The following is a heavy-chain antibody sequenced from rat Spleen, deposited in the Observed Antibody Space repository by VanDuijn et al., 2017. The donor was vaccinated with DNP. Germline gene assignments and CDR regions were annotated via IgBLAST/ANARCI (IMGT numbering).Heavy chain of an antibody. Sequence: EVQLVESGGGLVQPGGSLKLSCAASGFTFSDYYMAWVRQAPTKGLEWVAYINYDGGSTYHGDSVKGRFTISRDNAKSILYLQMDSLRSEETATYYCARQTTALYFDYWGQGVMVTVSS. CDR3: ARQTTALYFDY. J-gene: IGHJ2*01. CDR1: GFTFSDYY. D-gene: IGHD1-11*01. CDR2: INYDGGST. V-gene: IGHV5-7*01.